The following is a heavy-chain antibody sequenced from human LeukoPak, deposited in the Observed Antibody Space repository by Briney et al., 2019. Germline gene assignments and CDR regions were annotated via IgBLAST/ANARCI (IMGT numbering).Heavy chain of an antibody. J-gene: IGHJ5*02. D-gene: IGHD6-6*01. Sequence: SDTLSLTCTVSGGSISSYYWSWIRQPAGKGLEWIGRIYTSGSTNYSPSLKSRVTMSVDTSKNQFSLKLSSVTAADTAVYYCAREAARPWFDPWGQGTLVTVSS. V-gene: IGHV4-4*07. CDR1: GGSISSYY. CDR2: IYTSGST. CDR3: AREAARPWFDP.